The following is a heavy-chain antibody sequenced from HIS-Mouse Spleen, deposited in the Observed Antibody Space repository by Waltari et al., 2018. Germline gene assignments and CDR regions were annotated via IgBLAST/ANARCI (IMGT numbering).Heavy chain of an antibody. D-gene: IGHD6-13*01. J-gene: IGHJ2*01. V-gene: IGHV4-39*07. CDR2: IYYSGST. CDR1: GGSISRISYY. Sequence: QLQLQESGPGLVKPSETLSLPCTVSGGSISRISYYWGWIRQPPGKGLDWIGSIYYSGSTYYNPSLKSRVTISVDTSKNQFSLKLSSVTAADTAVYYCAREIPYSSSWYDWYFDLWGRGTLVTVSS. CDR3: AREIPYSSSWYDWYFDL.